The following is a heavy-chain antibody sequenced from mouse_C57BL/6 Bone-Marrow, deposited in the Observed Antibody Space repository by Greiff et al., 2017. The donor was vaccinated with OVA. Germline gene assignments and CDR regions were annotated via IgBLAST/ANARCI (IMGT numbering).Heavy chain of an antibody. CDR2: INPSSGYT. J-gene: IGHJ4*01. Sequence: VQLQQSGAELARPGASVKMSCKASGYTFPSYTMPWVKQRPGQGLEWIGYINPSSGYTKYNQKFKDKATLTADKSSSTAYMQLSSLTSEDSAVYYCAGSSHMDYWGQGTSVTVSS. CDR3: AGSSHMDY. CDR1: GYTFPSYT. V-gene: IGHV1-4*01. D-gene: IGHD1-1*01.